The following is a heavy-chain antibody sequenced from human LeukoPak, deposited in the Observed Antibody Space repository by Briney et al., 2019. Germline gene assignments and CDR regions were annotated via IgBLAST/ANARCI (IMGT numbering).Heavy chain of an antibody. J-gene: IGHJ5*02. CDR3: ARDSPQRMTTVTQGVDWFDP. CDR2: ISAYNGNT. D-gene: IGHD4-17*01. Sequence: ASVKVSCKASGYTFTSYGISWVRQAPGQGLEWVGWISAYNGNTNYAQKLQGRVTMTTDTSTSTAYMELRSLRSDDTAVYYCARDSPQRMTTVTQGVDWFDPWGQGTLVTVSS. CDR1: GYTFTSYG. V-gene: IGHV1-18*01.